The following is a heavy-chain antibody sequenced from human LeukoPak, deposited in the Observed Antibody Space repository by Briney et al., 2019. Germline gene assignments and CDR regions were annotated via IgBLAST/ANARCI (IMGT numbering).Heavy chain of an antibody. D-gene: IGHD1-7*01. Sequence: GGSLRLSCAASGFTFSNAWMSWVRQAPGKGLEWVGRIKSKTDGGTTDYAAPVKGRFTISRDDSKNTLYLQMNSLKTEDTAVYYCTSREGGDNWNYGRAFDIWGQGTMVTVSS. V-gene: IGHV3-15*01. CDR3: TSREGGDNWNYGRAFDI. CDR1: GFTFSNAW. CDR2: IKSKTDGGTT. J-gene: IGHJ3*02.